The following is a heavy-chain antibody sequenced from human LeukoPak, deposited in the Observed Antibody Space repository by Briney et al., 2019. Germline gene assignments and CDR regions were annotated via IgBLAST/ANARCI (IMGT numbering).Heavy chain of an antibody. CDR1: GGSISSGSHY. V-gene: IGHV4-39*07. CDR2: IFYNGNT. CDR3: ARESGYYDLLTTYYYFDS. Sequence: SETLSLTCIVSGGSISSGSHYRGWIRQPPGKGLEWIGSIFYNGNTYFDPSLKSRVTISVDTSENQFSLKLSSVAAADTAVYYCARESGYYDLLTTYYYFDSWGQGALVTVSS. J-gene: IGHJ4*02. D-gene: IGHD3-9*01.